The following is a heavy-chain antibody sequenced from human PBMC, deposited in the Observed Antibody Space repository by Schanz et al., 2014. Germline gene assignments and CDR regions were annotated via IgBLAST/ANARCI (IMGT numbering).Heavy chain of an antibody. CDR3: ARGGYSSGWYERDIAHFDY. D-gene: IGHD6-19*01. CDR1: GGTFSTYT. J-gene: IGHJ4*02. Sequence: QVQLVQSGAEVKKPGSSVKVSCKASGGTFSTYTISWVRQAPGQGLEWMGRIIPILGIANYAQKFQGRVTITADKATFTAYMDVSSLRAEDTAVYYCARGGYSSGWYERDIAHFDYWGQGTLVTVSS. CDR2: IIPILGIA. V-gene: IGHV1-69*02.